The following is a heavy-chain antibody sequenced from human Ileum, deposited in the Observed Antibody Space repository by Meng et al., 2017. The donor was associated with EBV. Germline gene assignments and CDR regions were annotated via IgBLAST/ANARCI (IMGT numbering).Heavy chain of an antibody. Sequence: QVQLVQSGPEGKKPGASVKVSCKASGYTFTGYYMHWVRQAPGQGLEWMGRINPNSGGTNYAQKFQGRVTMTRDTSISTAYMELSRLRSDDTAVYYCAHQAVAGTRGWFDPWGQGTLVTVAS. CDR3: AHQAVAGTRGWFDP. CDR2: INPNSGGT. J-gene: IGHJ5*02. CDR1: GYTFTGYY. V-gene: IGHV1-2*06. D-gene: IGHD6-19*01.